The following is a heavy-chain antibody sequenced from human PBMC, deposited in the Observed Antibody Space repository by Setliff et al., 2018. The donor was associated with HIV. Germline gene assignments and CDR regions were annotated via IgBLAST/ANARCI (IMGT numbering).Heavy chain of an antibody. CDR1: GGSFSGYY. J-gene: IGHJ4*01. CDR2: INHSGST. Sequence: PSETLSLTCAVYGGSFSGYYWNWIRQPPGKGLEWIGDINHSGSTNYNSSFKSRVTISVDTSKKQFSLRLNSVTAADTAVYYCARFLGFLDYWGHGNLVTVS. CDR3: ARFLGFLDY. D-gene: IGHD3-10*01. V-gene: IGHV4-34*01.